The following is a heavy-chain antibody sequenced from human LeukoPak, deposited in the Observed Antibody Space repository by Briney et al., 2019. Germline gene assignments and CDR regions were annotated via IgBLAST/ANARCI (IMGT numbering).Heavy chain of an antibody. D-gene: IGHD4-17*01. CDR3: AKYGHSPYFDY. CDR2: MNPKSGNT. V-gene: IGHV1-8*02. Sequence: ASVKVSCKASGYTFTSYDINWVRQVTGQGLEWMGWMNPKSGNTGYAQKFQGRITMTRDMSTSTVYMELSSLRSEDMAVYYCAKYGHSPYFDYWGQGTLVTVSS. J-gene: IGHJ4*02. CDR1: GYTFTSYD.